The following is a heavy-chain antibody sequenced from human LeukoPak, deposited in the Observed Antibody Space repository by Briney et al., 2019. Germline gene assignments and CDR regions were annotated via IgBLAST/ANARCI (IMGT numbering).Heavy chain of an antibody. CDR1: GWSFSGYY. J-gene: IGHJ5*02. D-gene: IGHD3-3*01. V-gene: IGHV4-34*01. CDR3: ARGYYDFWSGYYIVWFDP. Sequence: SETLSLTCAVYGWSFSGYYWSWIRQPPGKGLEWIGEINHSGSTNYNPSLKSRVTISVDTSKNQFSLKLSSVTAADTAVYYCARGYYDFWSGYYIVWFDPWGQGTLVTVSS. CDR2: INHSGST.